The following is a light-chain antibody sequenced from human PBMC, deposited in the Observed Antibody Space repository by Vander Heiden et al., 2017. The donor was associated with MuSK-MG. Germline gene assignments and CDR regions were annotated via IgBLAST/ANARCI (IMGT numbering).Light chain of an antibody. CDR3: QQSDSPPYT. CDR2: VAS. V-gene: IGKV1-39*01. J-gene: IGKJ2*01. CDR1: QSISNY. Sequence: DIQMTQSPSPLSASVGDRVTITCRASQSISNYLNWYQQKPGKAPKILIYVASRLQSGVPSRFSGSGSGTDFTLTISRLQPEDFATYYCQQSDSPPYTFGQGTKLDLK.